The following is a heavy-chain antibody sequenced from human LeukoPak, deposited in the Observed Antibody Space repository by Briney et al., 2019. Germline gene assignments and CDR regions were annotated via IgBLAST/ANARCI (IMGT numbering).Heavy chain of an antibody. D-gene: IGHD4-17*01. J-gene: IGHJ3*01. CDR2: ITVGGRT. CDR1: GFTFNNYA. V-gene: IGHV3-23*01. CDR3: ARDPNGDYIGAFDF. Sequence: GGSLRLSCEASGFTFNNYAVMWVRQAQGQGLEWVSAITVGGRTYYADSVKGRFTISRDNSKNTPYLQMNRLRAEDTARYFCARDPNGDYIGAFDFLGQGTVVTVSS.